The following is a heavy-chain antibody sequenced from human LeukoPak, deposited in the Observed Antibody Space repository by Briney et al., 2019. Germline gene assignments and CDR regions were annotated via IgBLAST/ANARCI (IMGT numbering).Heavy chain of an antibody. D-gene: IGHD4-17*01. V-gene: IGHV1-46*01. CDR1: GYTFTSYY. Sequence: ASVKVSCKASGYTFTSYYMHWVRQAPGQGLEWMGIINPSGGSTSYAQKFQGRVTMTRDTSTGTVYMELSSLRSEDTAVYYCARDWRSRYHNGVGDYGLPDYYYYYYMDVWGKGTTVTVSS. CDR3: ARDWRSRYHNGVGDYGLPDYYYYYYMDV. CDR2: INPSGGST. J-gene: IGHJ6*03.